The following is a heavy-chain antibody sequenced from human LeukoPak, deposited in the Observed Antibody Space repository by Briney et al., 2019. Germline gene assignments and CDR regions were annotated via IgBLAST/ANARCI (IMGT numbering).Heavy chain of an antibody. Sequence: ASVKVSCKASGYTFTSYYMHSVRQAPGQGLEWMGIINPSGGSTSYAQKFQGRVTMTRDTSTSTVYMELSSLRSEDTAVYYCARDSDYYDSSGYLPQYYFDYWGQGTLDTVSS. V-gene: IGHV1-46*01. CDR3: ARDSDYYDSSGYLPQYYFDY. CDR1: GYTFTSYY. J-gene: IGHJ4*02. D-gene: IGHD3-22*01. CDR2: INPSGGST.